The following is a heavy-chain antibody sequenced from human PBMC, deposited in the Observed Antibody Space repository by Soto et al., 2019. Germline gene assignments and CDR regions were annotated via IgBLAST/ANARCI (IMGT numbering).Heavy chain of an antibody. CDR2: IYYSGST. Sequence: SETLSLTCTVSGGSISSYYWSWIRQPPGKGLEWIGYIYYSGSTNYNPSLKSRVTISVDTSKNQFSLKLSSVTAADTAVYYCGRTVDTAMVYWFDPWGQGTLVTVSS. D-gene: IGHD5-18*01. J-gene: IGHJ5*02. V-gene: IGHV4-59*01. CDR1: GGSISSYY. CDR3: GRTVDTAMVYWFDP.